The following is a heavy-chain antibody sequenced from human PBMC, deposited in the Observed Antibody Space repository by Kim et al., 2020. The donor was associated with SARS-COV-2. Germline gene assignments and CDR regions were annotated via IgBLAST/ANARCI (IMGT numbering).Heavy chain of an antibody. CDR2: ICTGDTTT. CDR1: GLTSNTYA. J-gene: IGHJ5*01. D-gene: IGHD3-16*01. CDR3: AKDQRIGGANYAHVNW. V-gene: IGHV3-23*03. Sequence: GGSLRLSCAASGLTSNTYAISWVRQAPGKGLEWVSLICTGDTTTAYADSVRGRFTISRDSSENTLYLQMNNLRVEDTAIYYCAKDQRIGGANYAHVNW.